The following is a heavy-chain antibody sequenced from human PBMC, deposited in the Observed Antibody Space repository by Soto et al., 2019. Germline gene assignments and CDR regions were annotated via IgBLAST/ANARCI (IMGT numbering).Heavy chain of an antibody. CDR1: GGSISSYY. Sequence: SETLSLTCTVSGGSISSYYWSWIRQPPGKGLEWIGYIYYSGSTNYNPSLKSRVTISVDTSKNQFSLNLSSVTAADTVLFFCVRIVVVTAMPYYYFDYWGQGTLVTVSS. D-gene: IGHD2-21*02. J-gene: IGHJ4*02. CDR3: VRIVVVTAMPYYYFDY. V-gene: IGHV4-59*01. CDR2: IYYSGST.